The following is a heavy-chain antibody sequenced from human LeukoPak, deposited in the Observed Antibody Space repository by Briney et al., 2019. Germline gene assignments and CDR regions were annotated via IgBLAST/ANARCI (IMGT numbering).Heavy chain of an antibody. D-gene: IGHD2-15*01. CDR2: VYSGGNT. J-gene: IGHJ5*02. CDR1: GFTFSDYW. V-gene: IGHV3-66*02. CDR3: ARDLYCSAGSCSS. Sequence: GGSLRLSCAVSGFTFSDYWMAWVRQAPGKGLEWVSGVYSGGNTYYADSVRGRFTVSRDNSRDTLYLQMNSLRAEDTAVYYCARDLYCSAGSCSSWGQGTLVTVSS.